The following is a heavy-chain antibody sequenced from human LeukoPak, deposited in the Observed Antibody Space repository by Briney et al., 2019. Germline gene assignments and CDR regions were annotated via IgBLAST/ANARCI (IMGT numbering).Heavy chain of an antibody. CDR1: GYTLAELS. CDR2: FDPEDGET. J-gene: IGHJ4*02. CDR3: ATPIGLGRYYQH. V-gene: IGHV1-24*01. D-gene: IGHD2-15*01. Sequence: GASVKVSCKVSGYTLAELSMHWVRQAPGKGLEWMGGFDPEDGETIYAQKFQGRVTMTEDTSTDTAYMELSSLRSEDTAVYYCATPIGLGRYYQHWGQGTLVTVSS.